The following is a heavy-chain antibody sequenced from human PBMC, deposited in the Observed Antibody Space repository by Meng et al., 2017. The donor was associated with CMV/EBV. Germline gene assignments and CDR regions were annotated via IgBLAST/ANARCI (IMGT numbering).Heavy chain of an antibody. V-gene: IGHV5-51*01. CDR3: ARQMRDDSSGWYAFDH. D-gene: IGHD6-19*01. CDR1: GYSFTSYW. Sequence: GESLKISCKGSGYSFTSYWIGWVRQMPGKGLEWMGIIYPGDSDTRYSPSFQGQVTISADKSISTAYLQWSSLKASDTAMYYCARQMRDDSSGWYAFDHWGQGTLVTVSS. CDR2: IYPGDSDT. J-gene: IGHJ4*02.